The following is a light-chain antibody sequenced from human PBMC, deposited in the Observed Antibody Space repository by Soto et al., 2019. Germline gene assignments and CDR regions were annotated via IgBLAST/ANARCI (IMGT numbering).Light chain of an antibody. Sequence: QSVLTQPPSVSGAPGQRVTISCTWSSSNIGAGYDVHWYQQLPGTAPKLLIYANNNRPSGVPDRFSGSKSGTSASLAITGLQTEDEADYYCQSYDSSLSGSNVFGTGTKLTVL. CDR3: QSYDSSLSGSNV. V-gene: IGLV1-40*01. CDR2: ANN. J-gene: IGLJ1*01. CDR1: SSNIGAGYD.